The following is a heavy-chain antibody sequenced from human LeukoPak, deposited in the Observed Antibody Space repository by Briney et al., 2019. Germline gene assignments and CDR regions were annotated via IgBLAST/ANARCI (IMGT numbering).Heavy chain of an antibody. CDR2: IYYSGST. D-gene: IGHD3-22*01. CDR3: ARGLYYYEGD. J-gene: IGHJ4*02. V-gene: IGHV4-30-4*08. CDR1: GGSISSGDYY. Sequence: SETLSLTCTVSGGSISSGDYYWSWIRQPPGKGLEWIEYIYYSGSTYYNPSLKSRVTISVDTSKNQFSLKLSSVTAADTAVYYCARGLYYYEGDWGQGTLVTVCS.